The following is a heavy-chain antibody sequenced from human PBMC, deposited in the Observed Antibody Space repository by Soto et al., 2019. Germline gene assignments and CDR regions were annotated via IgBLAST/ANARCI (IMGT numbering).Heavy chain of an antibody. Sequence: ASVKVSCKASGYTFTSYAMHWVRQAPGQRLEWMGWINAGNGNTKYSQKFQGRVTITRDTSASTAYMELSSLRSEDTAVYYCARELSYSNYYYYYGMDVWGQGTTVTV. V-gene: IGHV1-3*01. CDR1: GYTFTSYA. CDR2: INAGNGNT. CDR3: ARELSYSNYYYYYGMDV. D-gene: IGHD4-4*01. J-gene: IGHJ6*02.